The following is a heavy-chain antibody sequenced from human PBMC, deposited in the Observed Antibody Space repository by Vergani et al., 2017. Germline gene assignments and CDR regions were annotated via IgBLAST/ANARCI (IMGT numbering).Heavy chain of an antibody. J-gene: IGHJ6*02. D-gene: IGHD3-10*01. CDR2: IGGSGATT. V-gene: IGHV3-23*01. CDR1: AFTFSGYV. CDR3: AKSAPIGSGSYPLYYYGMDV. Sequence: EVQLLESGGGLVQPGGSLRLSCAASAFTFSGYVMSWVRQAPGKGLEWVSAIGGSGATTYYTDSVKGRFTISRDNSKNTLYLQMNSLRAEDTAVYYCAKSAPIGSGSYPLYYYGMDVWGQGTTVTVSS.